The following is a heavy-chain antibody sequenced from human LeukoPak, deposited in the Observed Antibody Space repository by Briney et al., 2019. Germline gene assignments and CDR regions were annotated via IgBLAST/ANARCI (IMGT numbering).Heavy chain of an antibody. Sequence: GGSLRLSCAASGFTFSSYWMHWVRHAPGKGLVWVSRINSDGSSTSYADSVKGRFTISRDNSKNTLYLQMNSLRAEDTAVYYCAKDRQRDSSGIFDYWGQGTLVTVSS. J-gene: IGHJ4*02. CDR2: INSDGSST. V-gene: IGHV3-74*01. CDR3: AKDRQRDSSGIFDY. D-gene: IGHD3-22*01. CDR1: GFTFSSYW.